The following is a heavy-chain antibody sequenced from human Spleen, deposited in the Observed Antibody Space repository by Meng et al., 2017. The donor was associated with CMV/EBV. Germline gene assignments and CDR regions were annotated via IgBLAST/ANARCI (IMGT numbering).Heavy chain of an antibody. CDR3: ARGSPGPITIFGVVIDYYFDY. V-gene: IGHV1-18*01. CDR1: YG. D-gene: IGHD3-3*01. J-gene: IGHJ4*02. CDR2: ISAYNGNT. Sequence: YGISWVRQAPGQGLEWMGWISAYNGNTNYAQKLQGRGTMTTDTSTSTAYMGLRSLRSDDTAVYYCARGSPGPITIFGVVIDYYFDYWGQGTLVTVSS.